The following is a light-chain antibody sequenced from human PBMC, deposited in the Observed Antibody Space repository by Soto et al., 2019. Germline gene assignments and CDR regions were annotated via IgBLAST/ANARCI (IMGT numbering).Light chain of an antibody. CDR3: SSYSSSATNYV. Sequence: QSVLTQPASVSGSPGQSITISCTGTSSDVGGYDYVSWYQQHPGKAPKVIIYDVNNRPSGVSSRFSGSKSGNTASLSISGLQAEDKADYYCSSYSSSATNYVFGSGTKVTVL. J-gene: IGLJ1*01. CDR2: DVN. V-gene: IGLV2-14*03. CDR1: SSDVGGYDY.